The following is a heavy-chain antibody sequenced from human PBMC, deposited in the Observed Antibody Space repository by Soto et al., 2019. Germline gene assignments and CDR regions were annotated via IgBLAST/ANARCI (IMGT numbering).Heavy chain of an antibody. CDR2: INAGNGNT. V-gene: IGHV1-3*01. CDR3: AARVAYFEGSVYYWP. J-gene: IGHJ4*02. Sequence: ASVKVSCKASGYTFTTYAMHWVRQTPGQRLEWMGWINAGNGNTKYSQKFQGRVTITRDTSASTAYMELSSLRSEDTAVYYCAARVAYFEGSVYYWPGGQGTLVTVPS. CDR1: GYTFTTYA. D-gene: IGHD3-22*01.